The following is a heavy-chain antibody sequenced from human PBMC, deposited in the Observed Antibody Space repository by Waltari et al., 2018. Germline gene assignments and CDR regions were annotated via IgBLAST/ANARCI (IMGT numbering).Heavy chain of an antibody. CDR1: GFTFSSYA. V-gene: IGHV3-30-3*01. D-gene: IGHD1-7*01. CDR3: ARGSSSITGTTPY. CDR2: ISYDGSNK. Sequence: QVQLVESGGGVVQPGRSLSLSCAASGFTFSSYAMHWVRQAPGKGLEWVAVISYDGSNKYYADSVKGRFTISRDNSKNTLYLQMNSLRAEDTAVYYCARGSSSITGTTPYWGQGTLVTVSS. J-gene: IGHJ4*02.